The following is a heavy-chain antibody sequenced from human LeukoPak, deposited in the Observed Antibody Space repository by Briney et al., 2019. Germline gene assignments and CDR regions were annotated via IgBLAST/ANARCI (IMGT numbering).Heavy chain of an antibody. CDR2: IYYSGST. CDR1: GGSISSSSYY. J-gene: IGHJ3*02. D-gene: IGHD3-3*01. Sequence: SETLPLTCTVSGGSISSSSYYWGWIRQPPGKGLEWIGSIYYSGSTYYNPSLKSRVTISVDTSKNQFSLKLSSVTAADTAVYYCARLGWSPRAFDIWGQGTMVTVSS. CDR3: ARLGWSPRAFDI. V-gene: IGHV4-39*01.